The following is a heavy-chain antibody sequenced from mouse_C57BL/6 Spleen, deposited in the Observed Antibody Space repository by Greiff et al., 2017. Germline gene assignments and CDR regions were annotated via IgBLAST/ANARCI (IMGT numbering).Heavy chain of an antibody. CDR3: AGLYAMDY. V-gene: IGHV1-76*01. CDR2: IYPGSGNT. CDR1: GYTFTDYY. Sequence: VQLQQSGAELVRPGASVKLSCKASGYTFTDYYIHWVKQRPGQGLEWIARIYPGSGNTYYNEKFKGKATLTAEKSSSTAYMQLSSLTSEDSAVYCWAGLYAMDYWGQGTSVTVSS. J-gene: IGHJ4*01.